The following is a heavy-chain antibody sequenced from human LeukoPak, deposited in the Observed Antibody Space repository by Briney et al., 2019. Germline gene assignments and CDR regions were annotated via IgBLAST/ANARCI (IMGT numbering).Heavy chain of an antibody. CDR2: ISGSGGST. V-gene: IGHV3-23*01. CDR1: GFTFSSYA. Sequence: GGSLRLSCAASGFTFSSYAMSWVRQAPGKGLEWVSGISGSGGSTHYADSVKGRFTISRDNSKNTLYLQMKSLRVEDTAVYYCAKAPAYYYDSSGYYWKEYWGQGTLVTVSS. CDR3: AKAPAYYYDSSGYYWKEY. D-gene: IGHD3-22*01. J-gene: IGHJ4*02.